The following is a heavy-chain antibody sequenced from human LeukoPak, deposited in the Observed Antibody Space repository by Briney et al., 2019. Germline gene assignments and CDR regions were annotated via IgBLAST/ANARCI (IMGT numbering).Heavy chain of an antibody. J-gene: IGHJ3*02. CDR2: IKQDGSEK. Sequence: GGSLRLSCAASGFTFSSFWMSWVRQAPGKGLEWVANIKQDGSEKNYVDSVKGRFTISRDNAKNSLFLQMNSLRAEDTAVYYCARDSGLHDAFDIWGQGTMVTVSS. CDR3: ARDSGLHDAFDI. V-gene: IGHV3-7*01. CDR1: GFTFSSFW. D-gene: IGHD4-11*01.